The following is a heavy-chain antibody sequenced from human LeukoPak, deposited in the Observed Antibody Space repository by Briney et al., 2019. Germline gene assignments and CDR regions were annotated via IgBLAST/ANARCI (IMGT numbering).Heavy chain of an antibody. V-gene: IGHV1-18*01. CDR1: GYTFTSYG. J-gene: IGHJ6*02. CDR2: ISAYNGNT. Sequence: SVKVSCKASGYTFTSYGISWVRQAPGQGLEWMGWISAYNGNTNYAQKLQGRVTMTTDTSTSTAYMELRSLRSDDTAVYYCARDPGYSSSWEYYYYYGMDVWGQGTTVTVSS. CDR3: ARDPGYSSSWEYYYYYGMDV. D-gene: IGHD6-13*01.